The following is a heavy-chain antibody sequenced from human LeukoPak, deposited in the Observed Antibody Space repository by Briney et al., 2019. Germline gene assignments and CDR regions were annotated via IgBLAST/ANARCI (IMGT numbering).Heavy chain of an antibody. CDR1: GGSISSYY. V-gene: IGHV4-59*01. Sequence: SETLSLTCTVSGGSISSYYWSWIRQPPGKGLEWIGYIYCSGSTNYNPSLKSRVTISVDTSKNQFSLKLSSVTAADTAVYYCARENYDILTGYQGYYYYYYMDVWGKGTTVTVSS. D-gene: IGHD3-9*01. CDR3: ARENYDILTGYQGYYYYYYMDV. CDR2: IYCSGST. J-gene: IGHJ6*03.